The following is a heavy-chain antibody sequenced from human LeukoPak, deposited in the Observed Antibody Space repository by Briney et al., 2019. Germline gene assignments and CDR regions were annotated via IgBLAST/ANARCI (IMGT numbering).Heavy chain of an antibody. J-gene: IGHJ4*02. D-gene: IGHD3-10*01. CDR3: ARMRYGSGSDFDY. CDR1: GFTFSSSE. V-gene: IGHV3-48*03. CDR2: IGNSGRTI. Sequence: GGSLRLSCAAPGFTFSSSEMNWVRQAPGKGLEWVSYIGNSGRTIYYADSLKGRFTISRDNAKTSLYLQMNSLRAEDTAVYYCARMRYGSGSDFDYWGQGTLVTVSS.